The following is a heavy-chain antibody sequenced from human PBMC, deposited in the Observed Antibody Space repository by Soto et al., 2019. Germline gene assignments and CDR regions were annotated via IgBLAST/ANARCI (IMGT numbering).Heavy chain of an antibody. D-gene: IGHD2-15*01. V-gene: IGHV4-31*03. CDR1: GSSISSGSYY. CDR3: ARDYMVVVD. Sequence: ASETLSLTCTVSGSSISSGSYYWSWIRQHPGKGLEWIGYIYHSGSTYYNPSLKSRATISLDTSKNQFSLKLSSVTAADTAVYYCARDYMVVVDWGQGILVTVSS. J-gene: IGHJ4*02. CDR2: IYHSGST.